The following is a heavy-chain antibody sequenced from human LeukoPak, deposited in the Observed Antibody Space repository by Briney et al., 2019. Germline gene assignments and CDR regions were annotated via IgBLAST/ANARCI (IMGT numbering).Heavy chain of an antibody. CDR1: GFTFSSYA. V-gene: IGHV3-30-3*01. CDR3: ARDPHIVVVPAARIDY. J-gene: IGHJ4*02. CDR2: ISYDGSNK. D-gene: IGHD2-2*01. Sequence: GGSLRLSCAASGFTFSSYAMHWVRQAPGKGLEWVAVISYDGSNKYYADSVKGRFTISRDNSKNTLYLQMNSLRAEDTAVYYCARDPHIVVVPAARIDYWGQGTLVTVSS.